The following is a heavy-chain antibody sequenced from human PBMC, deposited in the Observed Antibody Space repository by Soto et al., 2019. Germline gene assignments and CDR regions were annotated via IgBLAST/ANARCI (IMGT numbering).Heavy chain of an antibody. CDR2: NWHDGSQK. J-gene: IGHJ3*01. V-gene: IGHV3-33*01. CDR1: GFTFSNYG. CDR3: EGRDDPFHV. Sequence: QVQLVESGGGVVQPGTSLRLSCVATGFTFSNYGIHWVRQAPGRGLEWVAVNWHDGSQKYLADSVRGRFTISRDNSKNTVYLQMNSLRADVTAVYYCEGRDDPFHVWGQGTMVTVSS.